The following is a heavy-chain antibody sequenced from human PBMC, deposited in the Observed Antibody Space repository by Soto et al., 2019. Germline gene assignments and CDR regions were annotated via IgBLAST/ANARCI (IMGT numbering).Heavy chain of an antibody. D-gene: IGHD5-18*01. CDR1: GVTSSTHT. Sequence: SVKVCCKASGVTSSTHTITWVRQAPGQGLEWMGGIIPLFGTGHKAQKFQGRITIIADKSTSTAYMELSSLRSEDTAVYFCASGSAMGADHWGQGTLVTVSS. CDR3: ASGSAMGADH. V-gene: IGHV1-69*06. J-gene: IGHJ5*02. CDR2: IIPLFGTG.